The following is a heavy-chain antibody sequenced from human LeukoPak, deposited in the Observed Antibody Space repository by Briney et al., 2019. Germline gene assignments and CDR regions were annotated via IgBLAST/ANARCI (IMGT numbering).Heavy chain of an antibody. Sequence: ASVKVSCKASGYTFTGYYMYWARQAPGQGLEWMGWINPNTGGTNYAQKFQGRVTMTGDTPISTVYMELSRLTSDDAAVYYCARDRGSYFHDAFDIWGQGTMVTVSS. CDR2: INPNTGGT. CDR1: GYTFTGYY. V-gene: IGHV1-2*02. CDR3: ARDRGSYFHDAFDI. J-gene: IGHJ3*02. D-gene: IGHD1-26*01.